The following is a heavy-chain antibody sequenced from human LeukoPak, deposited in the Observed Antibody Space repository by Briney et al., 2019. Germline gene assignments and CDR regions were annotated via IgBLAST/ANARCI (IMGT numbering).Heavy chain of an antibody. D-gene: IGHD6-13*01. CDR2: ISSSSSYI. Sequence: GGSLRLSCAASGFTFSTYSMNWVRQASGKGLEWVSSISSSSSYIYYAGSVKGRFTISRDNAKNSLYLQMNSLRAEDTAVYYCARDDGAAAGPTQYFQHWGQGTLVTVSS. CDR1: GFTFSTYS. CDR3: ARDDGAAAGPTQYFQH. V-gene: IGHV3-21*01. J-gene: IGHJ1*01.